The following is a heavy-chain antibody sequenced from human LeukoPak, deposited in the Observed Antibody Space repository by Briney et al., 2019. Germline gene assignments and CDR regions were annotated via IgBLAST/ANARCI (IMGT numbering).Heavy chain of an antibody. CDR1: GFNLGSSW. D-gene: IGHD2-15*01. V-gene: IGHV3-15*01. CDR2: IKSKVDGGTP. CDR3: TTRSSARYCSDGACYSSADY. Sequence: GGSLRLSCVVSGFNLGSSWMSWVRQAPGKGLEWVGHIKSKVDGGTPDYVAPVKGRFTISRDDSRNTLYLQMSSLNTEDTAVYYCTTRSSARYCSDGACYSSADYWGQGTLVTVS. J-gene: IGHJ4*02.